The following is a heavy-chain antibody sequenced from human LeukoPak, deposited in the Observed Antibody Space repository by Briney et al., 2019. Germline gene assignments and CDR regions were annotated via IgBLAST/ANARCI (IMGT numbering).Heavy chain of an antibody. V-gene: IGHV4-30-4*01. J-gene: IGHJ6*02. CDR1: GGSISSGDYY. CDR2: IYYSGST. D-gene: IGHD6-13*01. CDR3: ARIAAAGTPYYYYGMDV. Sequence: SQTLSLTCTVSGGSISSGDYYWSWIRQPPGKGXXXXXXIYYSGSTYYNPSLKSRVTISVDTSKNQFSLKLSSVTAADTAVYYCARIAAAGTPYYYYGMDVWGQGTTVTVSS.